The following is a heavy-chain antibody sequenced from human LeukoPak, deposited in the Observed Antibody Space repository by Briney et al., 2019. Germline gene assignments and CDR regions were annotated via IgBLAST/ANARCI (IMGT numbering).Heavy chain of an antibody. D-gene: IGHD3-22*01. CDR2: IIPIFGTA. J-gene: IGHJ5*02. CDR1: GGTFSSYA. CDR3: ARDQYYDSKGWFDP. V-gene: IGHV1-69*06. Sequence: GASVKVSCKASGGTFSSYAISWVRQAPGQGLEWMGGIIPIFGTANYAQKFQGRVTITADKSTSTAYMELRSLRSDDTAMYYCARDQYYDSKGWFDPWGQGTLVTVSS.